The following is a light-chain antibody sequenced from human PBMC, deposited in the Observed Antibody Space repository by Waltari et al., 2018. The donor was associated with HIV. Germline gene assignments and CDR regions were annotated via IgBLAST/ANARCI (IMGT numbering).Light chain of an antibody. V-gene: IGLV2-14*03. CDR2: VVP. Sequence: QSALTQPASVSGSPGQSITISCNGTTTDIGGYNYVSWYQRHPDKAPQLIIFVVPTRPAGISHLFSGSKSGNTASRTCSGLQAEDEADYYCCSYTKLTTHYVLFGGGTKLTVL. CDR3: CSYTKLTTHYVL. J-gene: IGLJ2*01. CDR1: TTDIGGYNY.